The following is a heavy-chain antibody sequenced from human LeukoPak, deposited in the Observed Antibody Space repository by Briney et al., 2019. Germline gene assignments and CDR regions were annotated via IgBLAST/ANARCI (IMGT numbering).Heavy chain of an antibody. D-gene: IGHD3-3*01. J-gene: IGHJ3*02. CDR3: ARDHGDDAFDI. V-gene: IGHV1-2*02. CDR2: INSNRGGT. CDR1: GYTFTNYY. Sequence: ASVKVSCKASGYTFTNYYIHWVRQAPGQGLEWMGWINSNRGGTNYAQKFQGRVTMTRDTSISTAYMELRSVRSDDTTVYYCARDHGDDAFDIWGPGTMVTVSS.